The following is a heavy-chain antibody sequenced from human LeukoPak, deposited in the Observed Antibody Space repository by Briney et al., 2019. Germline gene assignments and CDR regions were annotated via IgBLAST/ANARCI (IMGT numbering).Heavy chain of an antibody. D-gene: IGHD3-9*01. J-gene: IGHJ4*02. V-gene: IGHV4-59*08. CDR1: GGSISSYY. CDR3: ARQGRYFDWSAVN. Sequence: PSETLSLTCTVSGGSISSYYWSWIRQPPGKGLERIGYIYYSGSTNYNPSLKSRVTISVDTSKNQFSLKLSSVTAADTAVYYCARQGRYFDWSAVNWGQGTLVTVSS. CDR2: IYYSGST.